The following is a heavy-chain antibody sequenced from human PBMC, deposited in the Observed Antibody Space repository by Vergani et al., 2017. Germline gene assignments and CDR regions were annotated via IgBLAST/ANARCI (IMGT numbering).Heavy chain of an antibody. CDR3: ATPQTVTTGGMGL. V-gene: IGHV1-69-2*01. CDR1: GYTFTDHY. J-gene: IGHJ6*02. D-gene: IGHD4-17*01. Sequence: EVQLVQSGAEVKKPGATMKISCKVSGYTFTDHYMHWVKQAPGKGLECMGLVDPEDGETIYAEKFKGRVTIAADTSIDTAHLELSSLRSEDTAVYYCATPQTVTTGGMGLRGQGNTVIGSS. CDR2: VDPEDGET.